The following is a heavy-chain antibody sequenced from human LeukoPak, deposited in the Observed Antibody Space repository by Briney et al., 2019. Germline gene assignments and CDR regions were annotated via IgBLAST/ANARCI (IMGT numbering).Heavy chain of an antibody. CDR3: ARVEEGYGSGRRENYYYYYMDV. CDR1: GGSINNFF. D-gene: IGHD3-10*01. Sequence: PSETLSLTCTVSGGSINNFFWNWVRQSPGKGLEWIGYVDHSGNTKYNPSLWGRVTISVDTSKNQFSLKLSSVTAADTAVYYCARVEEGYGSGRRENYYYYYMDVWGKGTTVTISS. V-gene: IGHV4-59*01. CDR2: VDHSGNT. J-gene: IGHJ6*03.